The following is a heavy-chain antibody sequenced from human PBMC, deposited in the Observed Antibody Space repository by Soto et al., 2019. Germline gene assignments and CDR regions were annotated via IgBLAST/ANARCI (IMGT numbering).Heavy chain of an antibody. D-gene: IGHD1-26*01. V-gene: IGHV1-2*02. Sequence: ASVKVSCKASGYTFNGYYMHWVRQAPGQGLEWMGWINPNSGGTNYAQKFQGRVTMNRDTSISTAYMELTRLRSDNTAVYTGASHIVGATPNYYYYYGMDVWGQGTTVTVSS. CDR2: INPNSGGT. CDR3: ASHIVGATPNYYYYYGMDV. CDR1: GYTFNGYY. J-gene: IGHJ6*02.